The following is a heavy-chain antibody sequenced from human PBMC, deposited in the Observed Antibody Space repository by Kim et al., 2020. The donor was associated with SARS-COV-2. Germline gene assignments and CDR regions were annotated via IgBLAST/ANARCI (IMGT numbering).Heavy chain of an antibody. CDR2: INAGNGNT. J-gene: IGHJ3*02. Sequence: ASVKVSCKASGYTFTSYAMHWVRQAPGQRLEWMGWINAGNGNTKYSQKFQGRVTITRDTSASTAYMELSSLRSEDTAVYYCARDSRSAIIGTMIVVVTGHHSDDAFDIWGQGTMVTVSS. CDR1: GYTFTSYA. CDR3: ARDSRSAIIGTMIVVVTGHHSDDAFDI. V-gene: IGHV1-3*01. D-gene: IGHD3-22*01.